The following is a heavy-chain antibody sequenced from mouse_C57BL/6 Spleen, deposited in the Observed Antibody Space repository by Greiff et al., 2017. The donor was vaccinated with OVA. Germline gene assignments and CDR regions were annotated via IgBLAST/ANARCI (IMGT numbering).Heavy chain of an antibody. CDR1: GFTFSSYA. V-gene: IGHV5-4*01. Sequence: EVHLVESGGGLVKPGGSLKLSCAASGFTFSSYAMSWVRQTPEKRLEWVATISDGGSYTYYPDNVKGRFTISRDNAKNNLYLQMSHLKSEDTAMYYCARVEVVATGYFDVWGTGTTVTVSS. CDR3: ARVEVVATGYFDV. D-gene: IGHD1-1*01. CDR2: ISDGGSYT. J-gene: IGHJ1*03.